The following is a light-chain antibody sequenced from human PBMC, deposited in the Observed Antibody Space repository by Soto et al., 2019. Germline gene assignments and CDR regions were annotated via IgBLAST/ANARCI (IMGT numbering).Light chain of an antibody. CDR3: CSYAGSLTYV. Sequence: QSVLPQPASVYGSPGQSITISCTGTSSDVGSYTLVSWYQQHPGKAPKFIIFEVSQRPSGVSNRFSGSKSGNTASLTISGLQAEDEADYYCCSYAGSLTYVFGSGTKVTVL. CDR2: EVS. V-gene: IGLV2-23*02. CDR1: SSDVGSYTL. J-gene: IGLJ1*01.